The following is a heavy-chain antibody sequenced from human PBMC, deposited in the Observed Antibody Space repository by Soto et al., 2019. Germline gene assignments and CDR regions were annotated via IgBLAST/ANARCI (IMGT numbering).Heavy chain of an antibody. CDR3: ARQIHLPGMVGATTSYFDY. V-gene: IGHV1-69*13. D-gene: IGHD1-26*01. J-gene: IGHJ4*02. Sequence: ASVKVSCKASGGTFSSYAISWVRQAPGQGLEWMGGIIPIFGTANYAQKFQGRVTITADESTSTAYMELSSLRSEDTAVYYCARQIHLPGMVGATTSYFDYWGPGTLVTVS. CDR1: GGTFSSYA. CDR2: IIPIFGTA.